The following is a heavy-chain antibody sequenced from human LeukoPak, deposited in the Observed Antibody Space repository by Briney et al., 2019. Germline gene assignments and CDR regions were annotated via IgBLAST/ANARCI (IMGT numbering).Heavy chain of an antibody. V-gene: IGHV1-2*02. D-gene: IGHD4-11*01. CDR3: ARGNRDPIDY. CDR2: INPNSGGT. J-gene: IGHJ4*02. CDR1: GYTFTAGYY. Sequence: ASVKVSRKASGYTFTAGYYMHWVRQAPGQGLEWMGWINPNSGGTNCAQKFQGRVTMTRDMSINTAYMELSRLRSDDTAVYYCARGNRDPIDYWGQGTQVTVSS.